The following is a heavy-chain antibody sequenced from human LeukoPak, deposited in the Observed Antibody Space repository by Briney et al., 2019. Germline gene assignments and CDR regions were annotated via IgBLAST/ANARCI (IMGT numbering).Heavy chain of an antibody. J-gene: IGHJ6*02. D-gene: IGHD3-10*01. Sequence: PGRALRLSCAASGSTFSRHGVHWVRQGPGKGLEWVAAIWYDGSNKYYGDSVKGRFTISRDNSKNTLYLQMNSLRAEDTAVYYCARDLLRTHYYGMDVWGQGTTVTVSS. CDR1: GSTFSRHG. CDR2: IWYDGSNK. V-gene: IGHV3-33*01. CDR3: ARDLLRTHYYGMDV.